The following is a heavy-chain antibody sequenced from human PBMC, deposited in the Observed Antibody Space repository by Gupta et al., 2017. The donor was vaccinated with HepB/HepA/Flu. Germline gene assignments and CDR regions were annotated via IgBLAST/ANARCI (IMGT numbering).Heavy chain of an antibody. V-gene: IGHV2-5*02. CDR2: IYWDDDK. Sequence: QITLQESGPTLVTPTQTLTLTCTFSGFSLSTSGVGVGWIRQPPGKALEWLALIYWDDDKRYSPALKSRLTITKDTAKNQVVLTMTKMDTVDTATDYCAHTWKRDAFDIWGQGTMVTVSS. CDR3: AHTWKRDAFDI. J-gene: IGHJ3*02. CDR1: GFSLSTSGVG. D-gene: IGHD1-1*01.